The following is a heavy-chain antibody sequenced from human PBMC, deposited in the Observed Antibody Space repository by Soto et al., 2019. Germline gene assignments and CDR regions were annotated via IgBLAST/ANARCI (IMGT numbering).Heavy chain of an antibody. CDR3: ARGIAVAANYFDY. CDR2: ISSSSSTI. CDR1: GFTFSSYS. D-gene: IGHD6-19*01. V-gene: IGHV3-48*01. Sequence: EVQLVESGGGLVQPGGSLRLSCAASGFTFSSYSMNWVRQAPGKGLEWVSYISSSSSTIYYADSVKGRFTISRDNAKNSLYLQMNSLRAEDTAVYYCARGIAVAANYFDYWGQGTLVTVSS. J-gene: IGHJ4*02.